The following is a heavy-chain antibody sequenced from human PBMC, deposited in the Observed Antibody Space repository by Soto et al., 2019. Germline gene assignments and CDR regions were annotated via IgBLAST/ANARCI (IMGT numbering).Heavy chain of an antibody. J-gene: IGHJ4*02. CDR2: IYYSGST. V-gene: IGHV4-30-4*01. CDR1: GASLNSGDYY. CDR3: ARTLPNYYRLEY. Sequence: SSETLSLTCTVSGASLNSGDYYWSWIRQPPGKGLEWIGHIYYSGSTYYNPSLKSRAGISVDSSKRQVSLKLTSVTAADTAVYFCARTLPNYYRLEYWPQGALVTVSS. D-gene: IGHD3-10*01.